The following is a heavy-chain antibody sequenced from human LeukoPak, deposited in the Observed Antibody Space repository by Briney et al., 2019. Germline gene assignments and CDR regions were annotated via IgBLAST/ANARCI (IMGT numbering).Heavy chain of an antibody. J-gene: IGHJ5*02. CDR2: ISASGST. V-gene: IGHV4-4*07. CDR3: ATDIFWFDP. CDR1: GGSISSYY. Sequence: SETLSLTCTVSGGSISSYYWSWIRQPAGKGLKWIGRISASGSTNYAPSLRSRVTMSLDTSTKQFSLKLTSVTAADTAVYYCATDIFWFDPWGRGTLVTVSS.